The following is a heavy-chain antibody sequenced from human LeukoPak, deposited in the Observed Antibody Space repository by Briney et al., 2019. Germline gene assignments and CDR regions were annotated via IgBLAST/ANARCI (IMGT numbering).Heavy chain of an antibody. CDR1: GGSISSYY. D-gene: IGHD2/OR15-2a*01. J-gene: IGHJ2*01. CDR3: ARNRDGYFDL. CDR2: IYTSGST. Sequence: SEILSLTCTVSGGSISSYYWSWIRQPPGKGLEWIGYIYTSGSTNYNPSLKSRVTISVDTSKNQFSLKLSSVTAADTVVYYCARNRDGYFDLWGRGTLVTVSS. V-gene: IGHV4-4*09.